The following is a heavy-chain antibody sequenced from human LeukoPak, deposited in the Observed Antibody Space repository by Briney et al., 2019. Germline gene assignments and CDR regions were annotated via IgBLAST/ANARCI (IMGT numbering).Heavy chain of an antibody. D-gene: IGHD2-15*01. CDR3: ARGPPFCSGGSCPPYYYYYMDV. V-gene: IGHV1-8*03. Sequence: GASVKVSCKASGYTFTSYDINWVRQATGQGLEWMGWMNPNSGNTGYAQKFQGRVTITRNTSISTAYMELSSLRSEDTAVYYCARGPPFCSGGSCPPYYYYYMDVWGKGTTVTVSS. CDR2: MNPNSGNT. CDR1: GYTFTSYD. J-gene: IGHJ6*03.